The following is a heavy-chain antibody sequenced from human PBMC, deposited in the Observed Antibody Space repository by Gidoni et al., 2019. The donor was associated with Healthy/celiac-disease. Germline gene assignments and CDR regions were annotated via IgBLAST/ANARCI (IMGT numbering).Heavy chain of an antibody. CDR1: GFTFSSYG. V-gene: IGHV3-33*01. CDR3: ARDRVGSGAFDI. CDR2: IWYDGSNK. Sequence: QVQLVESGGGVVQPGRSLRLSCAASGFTFSSYGMHWVRQAPGKGLEWVAVIWYDGSNKYYADSVKGRFTISRDNSKNTLYLQMNSLRAEDTAVYYCARDRVGSGAFDIWGQGTMVTVSS. J-gene: IGHJ3*02. D-gene: IGHD3-10*01.